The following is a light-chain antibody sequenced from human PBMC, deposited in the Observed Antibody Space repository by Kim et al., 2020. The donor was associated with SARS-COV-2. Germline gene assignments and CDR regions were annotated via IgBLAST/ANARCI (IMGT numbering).Light chain of an antibody. V-gene: IGKV1-39*01. CDR3: QQSYSTPRT. CDR2: AAS. Sequence: AFVGDRVTISCRASQSINSYLTWYQQKPGRAPKVLIYAASSLQSGVPSRFSGSGFGTDFTLTISSLQPEDFATYYCQQSYSTPRTFGGGTKVEIK. CDR1: QSINSY. J-gene: IGKJ4*02.